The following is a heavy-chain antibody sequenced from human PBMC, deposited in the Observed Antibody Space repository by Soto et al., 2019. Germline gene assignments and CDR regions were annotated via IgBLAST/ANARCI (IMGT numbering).Heavy chain of an antibody. CDR1: GYTFTNYG. Sequence: QVQLVQSGAEVKKPGASVKVSCKASGYTFTNYGITWVRQAPGQGLERMGWINTYNSNRNHVQKFQGRVTLTTDTSTSTAFMELTTLRSDDTAVYYCARGSDYLAWWGKGTLVTVSS. CDR2: INTYNSNR. D-gene: IGHD3-10*01. J-gene: IGHJ4*02. CDR3: ARGSDYLAW. V-gene: IGHV1-18*01.